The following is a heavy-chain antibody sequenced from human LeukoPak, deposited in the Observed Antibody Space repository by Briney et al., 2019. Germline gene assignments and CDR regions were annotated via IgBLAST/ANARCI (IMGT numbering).Heavy chain of an antibody. CDR1: GFTFSSYG. J-gene: IGHJ4*02. D-gene: IGHD4-17*01. CDR2: IRYDGSNK. V-gene: IGHV3-30*02. Sequence: GGSLRLSCAASGFTFSSYGMHWVRQAPGKGLEWVAFIRYDGSNKYYADSVKGRFTISRDNSKNTLYLQMNSLRAEDTAVYYCAKDLGPLYGDYVPLDYWGQGTLVTVSS. CDR3: AKDLGPLYGDYVPLDY.